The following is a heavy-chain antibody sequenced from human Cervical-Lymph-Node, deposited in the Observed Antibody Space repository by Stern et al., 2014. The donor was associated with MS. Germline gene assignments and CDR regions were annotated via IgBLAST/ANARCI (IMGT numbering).Heavy chain of an antibody. D-gene: IGHD3-10*01. Sequence: EVQLVESGGGFVQPGRSLRLSCAASGFTFDDYAMHWVRQAPGKGLEWVSAIIRDSSTVAYADSVKGRFTTSRDNVKNSLFLQMISLRTEDTAFYYCAKDVWFGESGAPVFDIWGQGTLVTVSS. CDR3: AKDVWFGESGAPVFDI. J-gene: IGHJ4*02. CDR2: IIRDSSTV. CDR1: GFTFDDYA. V-gene: IGHV3-9*01.